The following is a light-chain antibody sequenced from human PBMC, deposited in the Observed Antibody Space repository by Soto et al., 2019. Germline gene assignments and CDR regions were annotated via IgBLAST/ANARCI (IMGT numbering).Light chain of an antibody. Sequence: AIRMTQSPSSLSASTGDRVTISCRGSQSIRSYLAWYQKKPGKAPKLLIYAASTLQSGVPYRFSGSGSGTDLTLTISSLQPEDFATYYCHXYNSYSEAXGQGTKVDIK. J-gene: IGKJ1*01. CDR1: QSIRSY. V-gene: IGKV1-8*01. CDR3: HXYNSYSEA. CDR2: AAS.